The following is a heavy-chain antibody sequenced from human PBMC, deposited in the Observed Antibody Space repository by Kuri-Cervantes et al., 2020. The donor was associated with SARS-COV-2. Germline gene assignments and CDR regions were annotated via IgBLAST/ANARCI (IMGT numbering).Heavy chain of an antibody. CDR1: GGSFSGYY. V-gene: IGHV4-34*01. CDR2: INHSGST. CDR3: ATHYDFWSAFDY. J-gene: IGHJ4*02. Sequence: SQTLSLTCAVYGGSFSGYYWSWIRQPPGKGLEWIGEINHSGSTYYNPSLKSRVTISVDTSKNQFSLKLSSVTAADTAVYYCATHYDFWSAFDYWGQGTLVTVSS. D-gene: IGHD3-3*01.